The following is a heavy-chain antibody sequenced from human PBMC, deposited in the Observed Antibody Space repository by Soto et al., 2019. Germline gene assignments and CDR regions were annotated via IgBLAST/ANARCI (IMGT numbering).Heavy chain of an antibody. V-gene: IGHV3-23*01. CDR1: GFTFSNYA. CDR2: LGVRST. Sequence: EVQLLESGGGLVQPGGSLRLSCAASGFTFSNYAMSWVRQAPGMGLEWVSTLGVRSTYYADSVKGRFTISGDNSNNALYLQMNSLRVGDTAVYYCAKGTLVKPPGTRAFDVWGQGTMVIVSS. J-gene: IGHJ3*01. CDR3: AKGTLVKPPGTRAFDV. D-gene: IGHD6-13*01.